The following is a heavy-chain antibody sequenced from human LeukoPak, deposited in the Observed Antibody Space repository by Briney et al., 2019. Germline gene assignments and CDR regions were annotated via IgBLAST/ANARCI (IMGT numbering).Heavy chain of an antibody. D-gene: IGHD3-10*01. CDR1: GGSISSGSYY. V-gene: IGHV4-61*10. CDR2: IYYSGST. CDR3: ARRSSITMVRGVIPFDY. Sequence: SETLSLTCTVSGGSISSGSYYWSWIRQPAGKGLEWIGYIYYSGSTNYNPSLKSRVTISVDTSKNQFSLKLSSVTAADTAVYYCARRSSITMVRGVIPFDYWGQGTLVTVSS. J-gene: IGHJ4*02.